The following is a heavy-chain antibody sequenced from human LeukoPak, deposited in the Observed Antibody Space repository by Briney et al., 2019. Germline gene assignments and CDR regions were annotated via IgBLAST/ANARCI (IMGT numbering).Heavy chain of an antibody. Sequence: ASVKVSCKASGYTFTGYYMQWVRQAPGQGLEWMGWISAYNGNTNYAQKLQGRVTMTTDTSTSTAYMELRSLRSDDTAVYYCARDWDSGSYGDAFDIWGQGTMVTVSS. CDR1: GYTFTGYY. CDR3: ARDWDSGSYGDAFDI. J-gene: IGHJ3*02. V-gene: IGHV1-18*04. CDR2: ISAYNGNT. D-gene: IGHD1-26*01.